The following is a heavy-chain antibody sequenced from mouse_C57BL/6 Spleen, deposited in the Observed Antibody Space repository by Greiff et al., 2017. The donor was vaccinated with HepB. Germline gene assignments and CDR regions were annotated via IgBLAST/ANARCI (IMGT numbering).Heavy chain of an antibody. Sequence: QVQLKESGAELVMPGASVKLSCKASGYTFTSYWMHWVKQRPGQGLEWIGEIDPSDSYTNYNQKFKGKSTLTVDKSSSTAYMQLSSLTSEDSAVYYCARKERDGYRYWYFDVWGTGTTVTVSS. CDR2: IDPSDSYT. J-gene: IGHJ1*03. V-gene: IGHV1-69*01. CDR3: ARKERDGYRYWYFDV. D-gene: IGHD2-3*01. CDR1: GYTFTSYW.